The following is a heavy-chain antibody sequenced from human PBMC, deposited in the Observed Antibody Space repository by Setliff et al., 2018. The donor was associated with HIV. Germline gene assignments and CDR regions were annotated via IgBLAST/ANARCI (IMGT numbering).Heavy chain of an antibody. Sequence: SETLSLTCAVSGGSISSSNYYWVWIRQPPGKELEWIGSFYYSGSTYYNPSLKSRATISLDTSKNQFSLKVGSVTAADTAVYYCAAKKSGDYPFNWGQGTLVTVSS. CDR3: AAKKSGDYPFN. J-gene: IGHJ4*02. D-gene: IGHD4-17*01. V-gene: IGHV4-39*07. CDR2: FYYSGST. CDR1: GGSISSSNYY.